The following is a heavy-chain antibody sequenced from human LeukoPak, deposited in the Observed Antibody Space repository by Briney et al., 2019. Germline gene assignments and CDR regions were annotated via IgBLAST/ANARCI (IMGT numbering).Heavy chain of an antibody. CDR2: ISGSGGST. J-gene: IGHJ4*02. D-gene: IGHD3-22*01. CDR1: GFTFSSYA. CDR3: AKGKIVVVSFDY. V-gene: IGHV3-23*01. Sequence: GGSLRLSCAASGFTFSSYAMSWVRQAPGKGLEGGSAISGSGGSTYYADSVKGRFTISRDNSKNTLYLQMNSLRAEDTAVYYCAKGKIVVVSFDYWGQGTLVTVSS.